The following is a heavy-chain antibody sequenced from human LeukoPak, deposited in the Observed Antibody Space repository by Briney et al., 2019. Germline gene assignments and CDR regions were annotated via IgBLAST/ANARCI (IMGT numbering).Heavy chain of an antibody. Sequence: GGSLKLSCAASGFTFSGSAMHWVRQASGKGLEWVGRIRSKANSYATAYAASVKGRFTISRDDSKNTVYLQMNSLKTEDTAVYYCTRPGYSSGWSDYWGQGTLVTVSS. D-gene: IGHD6-19*01. V-gene: IGHV3-73*01. J-gene: IGHJ4*02. CDR1: GFTFSGSA. CDR3: TRPGYSSGWSDY. CDR2: IRSKANSYAT.